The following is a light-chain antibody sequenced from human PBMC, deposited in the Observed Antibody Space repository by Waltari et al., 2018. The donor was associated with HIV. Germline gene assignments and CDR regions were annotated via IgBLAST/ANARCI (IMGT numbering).Light chain of an antibody. Sequence: SYELTQPPSVSVSPGQTATITCSGDKLGDKYVFWYQQKPGQSPVLVISQDIKRPSGIPARFSGANSGNTATLTISGTQAMDEADYYCQAWDSSTAVFGTGTKVTVL. CDR1: KLGDKY. CDR2: QDI. CDR3: QAWDSSTAV. V-gene: IGLV3-1*01. J-gene: IGLJ1*01.